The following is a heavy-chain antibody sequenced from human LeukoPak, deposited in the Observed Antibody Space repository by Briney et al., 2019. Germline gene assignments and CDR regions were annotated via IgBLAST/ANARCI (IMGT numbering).Heavy chain of an antibody. V-gene: IGHV1-2*02. D-gene: IGHD6-19*01. CDR2: INPNSGGT. J-gene: IGHJ4*02. CDR1: GYTFTGYY. CDR3: ARDIYSSGWYYDY. Sequence: ASVKVSCKASGYTFTGYYMHWVRQAPGQGLEWMGWINPNSGGTNYAQKFQGRVTMTRDTSISTAYMELSRLRSDDTAVYYCARDIYSSGWYYDYWGQGTLVTASS.